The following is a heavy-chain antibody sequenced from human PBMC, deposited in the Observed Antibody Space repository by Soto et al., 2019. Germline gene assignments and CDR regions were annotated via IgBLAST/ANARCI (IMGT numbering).Heavy chain of an antibody. CDR2: IDTGSISK. Sequence: EAQLVESGGGLVQPGGSLRLSCAASGFTLSRYSMSWVRQAPGKGLEYIAYIDTGSISKYYADSVEGRFAISRDNAKNSLYLQLNSLRDKDTALYFCTRDRLTGDFREAFDIWGQGTLVTVSS. CDR1: GFTLSRYS. CDR3: TRDRLTGDFREAFDI. J-gene: IGHJ3*02. D-gene: IGHD1-20*01. V-gene: IGHV3-48*02.